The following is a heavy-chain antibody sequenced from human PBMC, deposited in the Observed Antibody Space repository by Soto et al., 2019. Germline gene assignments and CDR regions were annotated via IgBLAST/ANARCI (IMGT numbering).Heavy chain of an antibody. CDR2: IEPSDSFI. D-gene: IGHD3-22*01. CDR3: ARHGKSSVITKTYGLDV. CDR1: GYRFTSQW. Sequence: GESLKISCKASGYRFTSQWISWVRQAPGKGLEWMGRIEPSDSFINYSPSFQGHVTISADWSLSTAYLQWSTLRASDTAIYYCARHGKSSVITKTYGLDVWGQGTTVTVSS. J-gene: IGHJ6*02. V-gene: IGHV5-10-1*01.